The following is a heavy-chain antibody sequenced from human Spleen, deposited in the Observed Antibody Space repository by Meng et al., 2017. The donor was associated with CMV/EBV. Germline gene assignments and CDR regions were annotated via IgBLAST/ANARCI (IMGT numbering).Heavy chain of an antibody. CDR1: FTGYY. V-gene: IGHV1-2*02. J-gene: IGHJ2*01. Sequence: FTGYYMYWVRQAPGQGLEWMGWINPNSGGTNYAPKFQGRVTMTRDTSINTVYMELSRLRSDDTAVFYCAKGSAYYYDSGSQQYFDLWGRGTLVTVSS. D-gene: IGHD3-10*01. CDR3: AKGSAYYYDSGSQQYFDL. CDR2: INPNSGGT.